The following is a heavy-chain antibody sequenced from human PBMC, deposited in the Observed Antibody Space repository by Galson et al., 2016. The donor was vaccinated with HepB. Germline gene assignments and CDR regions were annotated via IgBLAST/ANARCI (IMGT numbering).Heavy chain of an antibody. CDR3: SKDHGNGEVHH. Sequence: SLRLSCAASEFNFRDYWMTWVRQTPGKGLEWVANINQNGNEKAYVDSVKGRFTISIDNARNSRYLQMNKLRAEDTAIYYCSKDHGNGEVHHWGQGTLVTVSS. CDR2: INQNGNEK. J-gene: IGHJ5*02. CDR1: EFNFRDYW. V-gene: IGHV3-7*01. D-gene: IGHD1-1*01.